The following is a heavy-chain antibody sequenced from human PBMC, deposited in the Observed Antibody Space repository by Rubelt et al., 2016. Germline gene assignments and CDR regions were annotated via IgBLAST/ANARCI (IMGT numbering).Heavy chain of an antibody. CDR2: IYYSGST. CDR1: GGSISSSSYY. CDR3: ASLVRAVAGYWYFDL. Sequence: QLQLQESGPGLVKPSETLSLTCTVSGGSISSSSYYWGWIRQPPGMGLEWIGSIYYSGSTYYNPSLKSRVTISVDTSKNQFSLKLSSVTAADTAVYYCASLVRAVAGYWYFDLWGRGTLVTVSS. D-gene: IGHD6-19*01. J-gene: IGHJ2*01. V-gene: IGHV4-39*07.